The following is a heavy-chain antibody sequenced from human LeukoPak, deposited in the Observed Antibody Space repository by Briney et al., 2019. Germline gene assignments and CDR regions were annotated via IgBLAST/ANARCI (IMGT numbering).Heavy chain of an antibody. Sequence: GGSLRLSCAASGFTLSSYAMSWVRQAPGKGLEWVSAVSGSGGTTYYADSVKGRFSISRDNSNNTLYLQMNSLRAEDTAVYYCARDRPPPYSSSSGYEAFDIWGQGTMVTVSS. CDR2: VSGSGGTT. CDR1: GFTLSSYA. CDR3: ARDRPPPYSSSSGYEAFDI. J-gene: IGHJ3*02. V-gene: IGHV3-23*01. D-gene: IGHD6-13*01.